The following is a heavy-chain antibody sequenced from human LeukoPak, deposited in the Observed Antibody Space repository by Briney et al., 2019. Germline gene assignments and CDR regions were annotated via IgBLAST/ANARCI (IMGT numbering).Heavy chain of an antibody. D-gene: IGHD6-13*01. CDR3: ARASGRMYSSSWYPAPDY. CDR2: IYHSGST. J-gene: IGHJ4*02. Sequence: SETLSLTCTVSGGSISSGGYYWSWIRQPPGKGLEWIGYIYHSGSTYYNPSLKSRVTILVDRSKNQFSLKLSSVTAADTAVYYCARASGRMYSSSWYPAPDYWGQGTLVTVSS. V-gene: IGHV4-30-2*01. CDR1: GGSISSGGYY.